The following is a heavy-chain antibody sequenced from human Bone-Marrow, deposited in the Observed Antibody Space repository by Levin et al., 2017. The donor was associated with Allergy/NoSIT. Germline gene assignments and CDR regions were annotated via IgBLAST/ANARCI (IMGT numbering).Heavy chain of an antibody. CDR1: GGSISSYY. CDR3: ATSVDTARGYDAFDI. CDR2: IYYSGST. V-gene: IGHV4-59*01. J-gene: IGHJ3*02. Sequence: PSETLSLTCTVSGGSISSYYWSWIRQPPGKGLEWIGYIYYSGSTNYNPSLKSRVTISVDTSKNQFSLKLSSVTAADTAVYYCATSVDTARGYDAFDIWGQGTMVTVSS. D-gene: IGHD5-18*01.